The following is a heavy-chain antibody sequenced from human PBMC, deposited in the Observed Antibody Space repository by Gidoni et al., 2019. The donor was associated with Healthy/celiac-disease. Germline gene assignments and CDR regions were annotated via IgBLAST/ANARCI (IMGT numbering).Heavy chain of an antibody. Sequence: EVQLVQSGAEVKKPGESLKIAYKGSGYSFTSYWIGWVRQMPGKGLEWMGIIYPGDSDTRYSPSFQGQVTISADKSISTAYLQWSSLKASDTALYYCARTPSNYYGSGSPDYWGQGTLVTVSS. V-gene: IGHV5-51*01. CDR2: IYPGDSDT. J-gene: IGHJ4*02. CDR1: GYSFTSYW. D-gene: IGHD3-10*01. CDR3: ARTPSNYYGSGSPDY.